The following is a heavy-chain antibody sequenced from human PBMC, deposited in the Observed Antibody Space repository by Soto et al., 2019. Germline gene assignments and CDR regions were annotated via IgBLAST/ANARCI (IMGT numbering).Heavy chain of an antibody. CDR2: INHSGST. CDR1: GGSFSCYY. J-gene: IGHJ4*02. D-gene: IGHD3-9*01. CDR3: ARRLILTGYYKKDVGYYFDY. Sequence: LSVTCAVYGGSFSCYYWSWIRQPPGNVLEWIGEINHSGSTNYNPSLKSRVTISVDTSKNQFSLKLSSVTAADTAVYYCARRLILTGYYKKDVGYYFDYWGQGTLVTVSS. V-gene: IGHV4-34*01.